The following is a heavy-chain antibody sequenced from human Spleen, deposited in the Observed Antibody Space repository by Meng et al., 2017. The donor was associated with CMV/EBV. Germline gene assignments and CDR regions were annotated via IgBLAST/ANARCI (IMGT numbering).Heavy chain of an antibody. Sequence: GGSLRLSCAVSGLTFRKYAMHWVRQAPDKGLEWVGVVSFNVGETYYSDSVEGRFTISRDNSKSTLFLQMDSLRRGDTAIYYCARDVTTLGYSGMDVWGQGTTVTVSS. CDR1: GLTFRKYA. V-gene: IGHV3-30*01. CDR3: ARDVTTLGYSGMDV. D-gene: IGHD2-21*01. J-gene: IGHJ6*02. CDR2: VSFNVGET.